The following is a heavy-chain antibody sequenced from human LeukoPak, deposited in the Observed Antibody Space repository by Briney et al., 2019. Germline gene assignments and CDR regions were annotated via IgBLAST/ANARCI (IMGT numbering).Heavy chain of an antibody. CDR1: GLTFSSYS. Sequence: GGSLRLSCAASGLTFSSYSMNWVRQAPGKGLEWVSAISGSGGSTYYADSVKGRFTISRDNSKNTLHLQMNSLRAEDTAVYYCSGDHSGPQDFWGQGTLVTVSS. J-gene: IGHJ4*02. V-gene: IGHV3-23*01. CDR3: SGDHSGPQDF. CDR2: ISGSGGST. D-gene: IGHD5-24*01.